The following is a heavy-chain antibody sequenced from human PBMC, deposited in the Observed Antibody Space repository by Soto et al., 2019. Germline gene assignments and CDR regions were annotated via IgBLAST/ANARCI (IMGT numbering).Heavy chain of an antibody. J-gene: IGHJ4*02. CDR2: IYSGGST. V-gene: IGHV3-53*04. CDR3: ARGPTRSGYRSGWYPG. CDR1: GFTVSSNY. D-gene: IGHD6-19*01. Sequence: EVQLVESGGGLVQPGGSLRLSCAASGFTVSSNYMSWVRQAPGKGLEWVSDIYSGGSTYYADSVKGRFTISRQNSKNSMDLQMNSLRAEDTAVYYCARGPTRSGYRSGWYPGWGQGTLVTVSS.